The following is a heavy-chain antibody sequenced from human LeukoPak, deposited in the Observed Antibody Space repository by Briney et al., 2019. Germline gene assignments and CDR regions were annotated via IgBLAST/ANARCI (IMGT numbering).Heavy chain of an antibody. CDR2: IYSTGST. CDR1: GGSISSYY. D-gene: IGHD1-1*01. CDR3: ARASVNYPTGYYYYYYMDV. J-gene: IGHJ6*03. V-gene: IGHV4-4*07. Sequence: PSETPSLTCTVSGGSISSYYWSWIRQPAGKGLEWIGRIYSTGSTNYKPSLKSRVTMSVDTSKNQFSLKLSSVTAADTAEYYCARASVNYPTGYYYYYYMDVWGKGSTVTVSS.